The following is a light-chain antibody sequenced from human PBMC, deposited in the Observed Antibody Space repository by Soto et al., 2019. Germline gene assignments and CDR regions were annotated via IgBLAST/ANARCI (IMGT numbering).Light chain of an antibody. V-gene: IGKV3-20*01. CDR3: QQYGSSPYT. CDR1: QSVSSN. CDR2: GAS. J-gene: IGKJ5*01. Sequence: EIVMTHSPPTLSVSPWERATLSFRASQSVSSNLAWYQQKPGQAPRLLIYGASSRATGIPDRFSGSGSGTDFTLTISRLEPEDFAVYYCQQYGSSPYTFGQGTRLEIK.